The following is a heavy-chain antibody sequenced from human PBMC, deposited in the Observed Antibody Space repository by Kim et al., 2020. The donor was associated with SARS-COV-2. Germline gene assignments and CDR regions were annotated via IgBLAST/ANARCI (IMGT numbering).Heavy chain of an antibody. J-gene: IGHJ4*02. Sequence: SETLSLTCTVSGGSISSYYWSWIRQPPGKGLEWIGYIYYSGSTNYNPSLKSRVTISVDTSKNQFSLKLSSVTAADTAVYYCARDREREGGLDFWGQGTLVTVSS. D-gene: IGHD1-1*01. V-gene: IGHV4-59*01. CDR2: IYYSGST. CDR1: GGSISSYY. CDR3: ARDREREGGLDF.